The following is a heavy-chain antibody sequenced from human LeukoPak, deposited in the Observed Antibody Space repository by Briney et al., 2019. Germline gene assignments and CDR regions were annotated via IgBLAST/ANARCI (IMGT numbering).Heavy chain of an antibody. D-gene: IGHD3-22*01. CDR1: GGSFSGYY. J-gene: IGHJ4*02. V-gene: IGHV4-34*01. CDR2: INHSGST. Sequence: SETLSLTCAVYGGSFSGYYWSWIRQPPGKGLEWIGEINHSGSTNYNPSLKSRVTISVDTSKNQFSLKLSSVTAADTAVYYCARVSYDSSGYPFDYWAREPWSPSPQ. CDR3: ARVSYDSSGYPFDY.